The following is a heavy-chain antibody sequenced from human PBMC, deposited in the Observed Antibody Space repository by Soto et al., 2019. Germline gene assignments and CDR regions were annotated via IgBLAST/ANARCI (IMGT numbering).Heavy chain of an antibody. V-gene: IGHV3-30*18. CDR2: ILYDGSNK. Sequence: GGSLRLSCAASGFTFSNYVMHWVRQTPGKGLEWVALILYDGSNKYYADSVKGRFTISRDNSKNTLYLQVSSLRAEDTAVYYCAKSRDAYNFYFYYGMDVWGQGTSVTVS. D-gene: IGHD1-1*01. CDR1: GFTFSNYV. CDR3: AKSRDAYNFYFYYGMDV. J-gene: IGHJ6*02.